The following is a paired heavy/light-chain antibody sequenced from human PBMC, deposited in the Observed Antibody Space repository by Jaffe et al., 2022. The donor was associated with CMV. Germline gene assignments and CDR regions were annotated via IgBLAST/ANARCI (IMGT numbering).Light chain of an antibody. V-gene: IGKV1-39*01. J-gene: IGKJ1*01. Sequence: DIQMTQSPSSLSASVGDRVTITCRASQSISNYLNWYQQKPGKAPKLLIYGASTLESGVPLRFSGRGSGTDFTLTISSLQPEDFTTYYCQQSYNNPWTFGQGTTVEIK. CDR2: GAS. CDR1: QSISNY. CDR3: QQSYNNPWT.
Heavy chain of an antibody. J-gene: IGHJ3*02. CDR3: ARPGYYGSTMEAFDI. Sequence: QLQLQESGPGLVKPSETLSLTCTVSGGSISRSSYYWGWIRQPPGKGLEWIGTIYFSGSTYYNPSLKSRVTISVDTSKNRFSLSLSSVTAADTAVYYCARPGYYGSTMEAFDIWGQGTMVIVSS. D-gene: IGHD3-10*01. V-gene: IGHV4-39*01. CDR2: IYFSGST. CDR1: GGSISRSSYY.